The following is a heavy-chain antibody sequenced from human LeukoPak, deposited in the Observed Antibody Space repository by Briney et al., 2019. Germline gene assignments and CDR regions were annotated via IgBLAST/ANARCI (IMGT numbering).Heavy chain of an antibody. CDR2: IIPILGIA. CDR1: GGTFSIYA. Sequence: SVKVSFKASGGTFSIYAISWVRQAPGQGGEWMGRIIPILGIANYAQKFQGRVTITADKSTSTAYMELSSLRSEDTAVYYCAREPESGIHADYWGQGTLVTVSS. V-gene: IGHV1-69*04. J-gene: IGHJ4*02. CDR3: AREPESGIHADY.